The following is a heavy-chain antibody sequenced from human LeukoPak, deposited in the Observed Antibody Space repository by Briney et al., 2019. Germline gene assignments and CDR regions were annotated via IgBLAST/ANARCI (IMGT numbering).Heavy chain of an antibody. D-gene: IGHD5-18*01. V-gene: IGHV3-64*01. CDR1: GFTFSSYA. CDR2: ISSNGGST. Sequence: PGGSLRLSCAASGFTFSSYAMHWVRQAPGKGLEYVSAISSNGGSTYYANSVKGRFTISRDNSKNTLYLQMGSLRAEDMAVYYCARRGYSYGFHYYYYYMDVWGKGTTVTISS. CDR3: ARRGYSYGFHYYYYYMDV. J-gene: IGHJ6*03.